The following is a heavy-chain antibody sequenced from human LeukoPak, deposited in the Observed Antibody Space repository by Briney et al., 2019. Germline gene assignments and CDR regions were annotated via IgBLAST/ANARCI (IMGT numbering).Heavy chain of an antibody. Sequence: SETLSLTCTVSGGSIRSSYYYWGWIRQPPGKGLEWIGSIYDSGSTYYNPSLKSRVTISVDTSKNQFSLKLSSVTAADTAVYYCARWLQFRYYFDYWGQGTLVTVSS. V-gene: IGHV4-39*01. CDR1: GGSIRSSYYY. CDR2: IYDSGST. J-gene: IGHJ4*02. CDR3: ARWLQFRYYFDY. D-gene: IGHD5-24*01.